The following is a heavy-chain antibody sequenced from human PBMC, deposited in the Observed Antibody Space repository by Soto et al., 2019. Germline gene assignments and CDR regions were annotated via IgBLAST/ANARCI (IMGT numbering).Heavy chain of an antibody. Sequence: GASVKVSCKASGYTFTSYGISWVRQAPGQGLEWMGWISAYNGNTSYAQKLQGRVTMTTDTSTSTAYMELRSLRSDDTAVYYCARDRSGYYYYYYGMDVWGQGTTVTVSS. CDR1: GYTFTSYG. D-gene: IGHD3-16*02. CDR3: ARDRSGYYYYYYGMDV. V-gene: IGHV1-18*01. CDR2: ISAYNGNT. J-gene: IGHJ6*02.